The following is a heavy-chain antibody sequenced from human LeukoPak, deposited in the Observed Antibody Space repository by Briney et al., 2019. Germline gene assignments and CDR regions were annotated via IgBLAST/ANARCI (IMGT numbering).Heavy chain of an antibody. CDR1: GFTFSTYA. V-gene: IGHV3-23*01. J-gene: IGHJ3*02. CDR2: ISGTGGST. CDR3: AKDREDIVLMVYAFDAFDI. D-gene: IGHD2-8*01. Sequence: PGGSLRLSCAASGFTFSTYAMTWVRQAPGKGLEWVSLISGTGGSTYYADSVKGRFTISRDNSKNTLYLQMNSLRAEDTAVYYCAKDREDIVLMVYAFDAFDIWGQGTMVTVSS.